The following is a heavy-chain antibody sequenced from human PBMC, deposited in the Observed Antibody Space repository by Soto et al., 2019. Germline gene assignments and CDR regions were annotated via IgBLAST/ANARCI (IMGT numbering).Heavy chain of an antibody. J-gene: IGHJ5*02. CDR2: ISSSGSTI. V-gene: IGHV3-11*01. CDR3: ARDKDCSSTSCYAVGWFDP. CDR1: GFTFSDYY. D-gene: IGHD2-2*01. Sequence: GGSLRLSCAASGFTFSDYYMSWIRQAPGKGLEWVSYISSSGSTIYYADSVKGRFTISRDNAKNSLYLQMNSRRAEDTAVYYWARDKDCSSTSCYAVGWFDPWGQGTLVTVSS.